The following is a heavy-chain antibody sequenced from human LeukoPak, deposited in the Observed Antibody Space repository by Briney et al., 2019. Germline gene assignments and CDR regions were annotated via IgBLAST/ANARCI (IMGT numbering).Heavy chain of an antibody. CDR1: GGSISSSTYN. CDR2: IYYSGNT. CDR3: ARRSDSGGYFEGDY. D-gene: IGHD3-22*01. V-gene: IGHV4-39*01. J-gene: IGHJ4*02. Sequence: SETLSLTCTVSGGSISSSTYNWGWIRQPPGKGLEWIGSIYYSGNTYYNPSLKSRVTISVDTSKNQFSLKLSSVTAADTAVYYCARRSDSGGYFEGDYWGQGTLVTVSS.